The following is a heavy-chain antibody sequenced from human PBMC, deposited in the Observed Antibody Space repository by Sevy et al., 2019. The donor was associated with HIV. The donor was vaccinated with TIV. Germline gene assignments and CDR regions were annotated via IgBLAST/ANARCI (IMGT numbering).Heavy chain of an antibody. D-gene: IGHD6-19*01. J-gene: IGHJ4*02. CDR2: IWFDGSNQ. V-gene: IGHV3-33*01. CDR1: GITFGSYG. Sequence: GGSLRLSCAASGITFGSYGMHWVRQAPGKGLEWVAVIWFDGSNQYYGDSVKGRFTISRDNSKNTVYLHMNSLRVDDTAVYYCARESGSDWYLDFWGQGTLVTVSS. CDR3: ARESGSDWYLDF.